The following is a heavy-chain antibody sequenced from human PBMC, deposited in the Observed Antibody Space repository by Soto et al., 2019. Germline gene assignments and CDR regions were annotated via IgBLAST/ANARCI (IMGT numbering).Heavy chain of an antibody. CDR1: GYSISSGYY. D-gene: IGHD4-17*01. J-gene: IGHJ4*02. Sequence: SETLSLTCAVSGYSISSGYYWGWIRQPPWKGLEWIGSVYHSGSTYYNPSLKSRVTISVDTSRDQFSLRLDSVTAADTAVYYCTRGHYGDFSYFDQWGQGTLVTVSS. CDR3: TRGHYGDFSYFDQ. CDR2: VYHSGST. V-gene: IGHV4-38-2*01.